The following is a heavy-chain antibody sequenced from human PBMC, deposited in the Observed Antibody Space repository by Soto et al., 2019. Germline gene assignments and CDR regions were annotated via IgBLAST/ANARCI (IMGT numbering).Heavy chain of an antibody. V-gene: IGHV3-21*01. CDR2: ISSSSSYI. CDR3: ARPLDYGDYDHYGMDV. CDR1: GFTFSSYS. Sequence: EVQLVESGGGLVKPGGSLRLSCAASGFTFSSYSMNWVRQAPGKGLEWVSSISSSSSYIYYADSVKGRFTISRDNAKNSLYLQMNGLRAEDTAVYYCARPLDYGDYDHYGMDVWGQGTTVTVSS. D-gene: IGHD4-17*01. J-gene: IGHJ6*02.